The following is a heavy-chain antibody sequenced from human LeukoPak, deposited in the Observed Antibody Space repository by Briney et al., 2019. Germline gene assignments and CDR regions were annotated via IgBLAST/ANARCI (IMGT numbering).Heavy chain of an antibody. CDR3: ARHKEARGAFDI. CDR1: GGSFSGYY. Sequence: SETLSLTCAVYGGSFSGYYWSWIRQPPGKGLEWIGEINHSGSTNYNPSLKSRVTISVDTSKNQFSLKLSSVTAADTAMYYCARHKEARGAFDIWGQGTMVTVSS. J-gene: IGHJ3*02. V-gene: IGHV4-34*01. CDR2: INHSGST. D-gene: IGHD5-12*01.